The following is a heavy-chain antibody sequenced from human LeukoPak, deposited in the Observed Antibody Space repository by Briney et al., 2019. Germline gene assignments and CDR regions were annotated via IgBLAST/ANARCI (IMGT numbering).Heavy chain of an antibody. D-gene: IGHD3-10*01. CDR1: GGSFSSSY. CDR3: ARGMVRTLPTAFDI. J-gene: IGHJ3*02. V-gene: IGHV4-34*01. Sequence: SETLSLTCAVYGGSFSSSYWSWIRQPPGKGLEWIGEINHSGTTKYNPSLKSRVTISVDTSKNQFSLKLSSVTAADTAVYYRARGMVRTLPTAFDIWGQGTMVTVSS. CDR2: INHSGTT.